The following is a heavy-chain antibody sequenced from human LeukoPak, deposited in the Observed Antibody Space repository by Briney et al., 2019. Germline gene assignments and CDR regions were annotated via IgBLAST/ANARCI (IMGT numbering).Heavy chain of an antibody. J-gene: IGHJ4*02. CDR3: ARRSPSRLGELSPPNGPFDY. CDR1: GGSISSSSYY. D-gene: IGHD3-16*02. V-gene: IGHV4-39*01. Sequence: SETLSLTCTVSGGSISSSSYYWGWIRQPPGKGLEWIGSIYYSGSTYYNPSLKSRVTISVDTSKNQFSLKLSSVTAADTAVYYCARRSPSRLGELSPPNGPFDYWGQGTLVPVSS. CDR2: IYYSGST.